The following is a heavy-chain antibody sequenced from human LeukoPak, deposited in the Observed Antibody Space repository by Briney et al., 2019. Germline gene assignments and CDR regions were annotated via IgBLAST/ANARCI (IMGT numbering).Heavy chain of an antibody. Sequence: PSETLSLICTVSVGSISSRSCFWGWIRQPPGKGLEWIGTIYYSGTTYCNPSLKCRVTISVDTSKNPSSLRLSSVTAADTAVYYCARQVYSGTHYFDYWGQGTLVTVSS. CDR3: ARQVYSGTHYFDY. CDR1: VGSISSRSCF. J-gene: IGHJ4*02. V-gene: IGHV4-39*01. CDR2: IYYSGTT. D-gene: IGHD1-26*01.